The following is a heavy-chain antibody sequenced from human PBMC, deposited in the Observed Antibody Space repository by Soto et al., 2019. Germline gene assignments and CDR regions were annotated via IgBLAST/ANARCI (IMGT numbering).Heavy chain of an antibody. V-gene: IGHV4-59*01. CDR2: IYYSGST. CDR1: GCCISSYY. J-gene: IGHJ5*02. CDR3: ARDHFYDILTGFSAPGWFDP. Sequence: SGTLSLTCTVSGCCISSYYWGWIRQPPGKGLEWIGYIYYSGSTNYNPSLKSRVTISVDTSKNQFSLKLSSVTAADTAVYYCARDHFYDILTGFSAPGWFDPWGQGTLVTVSS. D-gene: IGHD3-9*01.